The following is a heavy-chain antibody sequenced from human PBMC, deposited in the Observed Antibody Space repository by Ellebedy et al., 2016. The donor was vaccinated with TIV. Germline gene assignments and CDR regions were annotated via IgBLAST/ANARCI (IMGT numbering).Heavy chain of an antibody. CDR1: GGTFSSYA. V-gene: IGHV1-69*13. CDR2: IIPIFGTA. CDR3: ASGEQWLAPAY. Sequence: AASVKVSCKASGGTFSSYAISWVRQAPGQGLEWMGGIIPIFGTANYAQKFQGRVTITADESTSTAYMELSSLRSKDTAVYYCASGEQWLAPAYWGQGTLVTVSS. D-gene: IGHD6-19*01. J-gene: IGHJ4*02.